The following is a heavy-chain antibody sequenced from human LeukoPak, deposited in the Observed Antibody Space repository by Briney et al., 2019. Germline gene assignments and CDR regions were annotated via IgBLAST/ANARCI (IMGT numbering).Heavy chain of an antibody. CDR2: IKQDVSEK. D-gene: IGHD6-13*01. J-gene: IGHJ6*02. CDR3: ARDKRRSSSWYYYYGMDV. Sequence: GWALRLSCAASGFTFSSYWMCWVRQAPGKGLEGVAHIKQDVSEKYYVDSVKGRFTISNDNAKNSQNLQMNRLRAEDTAVYYCARDKRRSSSWYYYYGMDVWGQGTTVTVSS. CDR1: GFTFSSYW. V-gene: IGHV3-7*01.